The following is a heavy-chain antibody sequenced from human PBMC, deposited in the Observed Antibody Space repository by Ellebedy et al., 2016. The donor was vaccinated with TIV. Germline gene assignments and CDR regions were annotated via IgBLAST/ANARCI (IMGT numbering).Heavy chain of an antibody. CDR2: VFYRGTT. Sequence: GSLRLSCTVSDGSISNYYWSWIRQPPGKGLEWVGYVFYRGTTNYNSSLQSRVTISADSSKNRFSLRLTSVTAADTAMYYCARRGGYHFDSWGQGILVTVSS. CDR1: DGSISNYY. J-gene: IGHJ4*02. V-gene: IGHV4-59*12. D-gene: IGHD2-15*01. CDR3: ARRGGYHFDS.